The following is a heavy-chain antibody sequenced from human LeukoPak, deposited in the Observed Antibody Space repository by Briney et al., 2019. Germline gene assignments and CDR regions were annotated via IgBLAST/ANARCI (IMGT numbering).Heavy chain of an antibody. CDR1: GFTFSSYA. Sequence: PGGSLRLSCAASGFTFSSYAMHWVRQAPGKGLEWMTVISYDGSVIYNADSVKGRFTISRDNSKNTLYLQMDSLRADDTAVYYCAKERSFGPRDFDYWGQGTLVTVSS. D-gene: IGHD3-10*01. CDR3: AKERSFGPRDFDY. CDR2: ISYDGSVI. J-gene: IGHJ4*02. V-gene: IGHV3-30*04.